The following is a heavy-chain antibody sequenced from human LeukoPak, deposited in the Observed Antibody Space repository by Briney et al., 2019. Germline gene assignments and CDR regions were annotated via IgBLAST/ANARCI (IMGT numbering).Heavy chain of an antibody. V-gene: IGHV1-18*01. Sequence: AASVKVSCKASGYTFTSYGISWVRQAPGQGLEWMGWISAYNGNTNYAQKLQGRVTMTTDTSTSTAYMELRSLRSDDTAVYYCARVEASLPDYYMDVWGKGTTVTVSS. J-gene: IGHJ6*03. CDR2: ISAYNGNT. D-gene: IGHD1-26*01. CDR3: ARVEASLPDYYMDV. CDR1: GYTFTSYG.